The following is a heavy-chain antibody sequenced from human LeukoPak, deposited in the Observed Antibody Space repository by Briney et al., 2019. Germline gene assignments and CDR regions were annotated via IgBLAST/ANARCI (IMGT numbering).Heavy chain of an antibody. CDR1: GGSISSGSYY. CDR3: AKIGGTGHLDY. D-gene: IGHD3-16*01. J-gene: IGHJ4*02. CDR2: IYTSGST. Sequence: PSETLSLTCIVSGGSISSGSYYWSWIRQPAGKGLEWIGRIYTSGSTNYNPSLKSRVTISVDTSKNQFSLKLTSVTAGDTAVYYCAKIGGTGHLDYWGQGTLVTVSS. V-gene: IGHV4-61*02.